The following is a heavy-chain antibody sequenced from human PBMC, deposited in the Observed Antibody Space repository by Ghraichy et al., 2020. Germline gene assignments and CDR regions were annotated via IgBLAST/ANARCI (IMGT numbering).Heavy chain of an antibody. CDR2: ISDSGTTT. CDR3: TKDGTIRITMRVVIPWFDP. Sequence: GESLNISCAASGFTFSNYAMSWVRQTPGKGLEWVSSISDSGTTTHYANSVKGRFSISRDNSKNTLYLQMNSLRAEDTAIYYCTKDGTIRITMRVVIPWFDPWGQGTLVTVSS. CDR1: GFTFSNYA. V-gene: IGHV3-23*01. D-gene: IGHD3-22*01. J-gene: IGHJ5*02.